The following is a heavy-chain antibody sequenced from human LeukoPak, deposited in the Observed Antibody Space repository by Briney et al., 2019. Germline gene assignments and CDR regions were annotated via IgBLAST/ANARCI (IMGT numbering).Heavy chain of an antibody. CDR2: ISYDGSNK. Sequence: GGSLRLSCAASGFSFSNYWMSWVRQAPGKGLEWVAVISYDGSNKYYADSVKGRSTISRDNSKNTLYLQMNSLRAEDTAVYYCAKARQCSGGSCYSARYGMDVWGQGTTVTVSS. CDR3: AKARQCSGGSCYSARYGMDV. V-gene: IGHV3-30*18. J-gene: IGHJ6*02. D-gene: IGHD2-15*01. CDR1: GFSFSNYW.